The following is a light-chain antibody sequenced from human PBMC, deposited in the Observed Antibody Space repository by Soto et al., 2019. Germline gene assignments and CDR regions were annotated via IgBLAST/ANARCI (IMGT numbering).Light chain of an antibody. CDR3: QRYGSSPLIT. J-gene: IGKJ5*01. V-gene: IGKV3-20*01. CDR2: GTS. Sequence: ETALTQSPGPLSLSPGERATPSCKSSQSVRSSSLAWYQQRPGQAPRLLIYGTSSRATGIPDRFSGSGSGTDFTLTISRLEPEDFAVYFCQRYGSSPLITFGQGTRLEIK. CDR1: QSVRSSS.